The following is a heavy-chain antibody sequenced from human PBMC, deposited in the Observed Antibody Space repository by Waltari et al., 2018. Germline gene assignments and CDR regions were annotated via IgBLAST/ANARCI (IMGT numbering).Heavy chain of an antibody. CDR2: IRSKDYGGTT. D-gene: IGHD3-16*01. CDR3: TRVRSWGLLEY. Sequence: EVQLVESGGDLVKQGRSLRLSCTASGFTLGYYAMTWVRQVPGKGLEWVALIRSKDYGGTTKYAASVKGRFTISRDESKNIAYLQMNSLETEDTAMYFCTRVRSWGLLEYWGQGTLVTVSS. J-gene: IGHJ4*02. V-gene: IGHV3-49*02. CDR1: GFTLGYYA.